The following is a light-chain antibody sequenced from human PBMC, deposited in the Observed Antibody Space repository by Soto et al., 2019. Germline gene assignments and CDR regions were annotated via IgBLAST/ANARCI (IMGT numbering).Light chain of an antibody. V-gene: IGKV1D-12*01. CDR3: QQYDKWPYT. CDR1: QDVGRW. J-gene: IGKJ2*01. Sequence: DIQMTQSPSSLSASVGDTVTITCRSSQDVGRWLSWYQQKPGKAPKILIFATSSLQSGVPSRFSGSGSGTDFTLTISSLQSEDFATYYCQQYDKWPYTFGQGTNLEIK. CDR2: ATS.